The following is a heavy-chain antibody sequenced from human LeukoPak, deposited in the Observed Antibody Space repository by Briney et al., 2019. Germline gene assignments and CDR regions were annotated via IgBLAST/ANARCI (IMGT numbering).Heavy chain of an antibody. CDR3: AKDFSLGSYYYDSSGSNTDY. V-gene: IGHV3-23*01. D-gene: IGHD3-22*01. CDR2: ISGSGGST. J-gene: IGHJ4*02. Sequence: VGSLRLSCAASGFTLCSYAMSWVRQAPGKGLEWVSAISGSGGSTDYAHSVKGRFTISRDNSKNTLFLQMNSLRAEDTAVYYCAKDFSLGSYYYDSSGSNTDYWGQGTLDSVSS. CDR1: GFTLCSYA.